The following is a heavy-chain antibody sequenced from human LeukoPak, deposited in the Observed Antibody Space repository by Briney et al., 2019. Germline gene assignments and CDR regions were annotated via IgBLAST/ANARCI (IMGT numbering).Heavy chain of an antibody. CDR1: GFTFHTFG. CDR3: AKTTYYYDSSDVDY. CDR2: ISFDGGNK. V-gene: IGHV3-30*18. D-gene: IGHD3-22*01. Sequence: PGGSLRLSCAVSGFTFHTFGIHWVRQTPGKGLEWVALISFDGGNKYYTDSVKGRFAISRDNSKNTLYLQMNSLRAEDTAVYYCAKTTYYYDSSDVDYWGQGTLVTVSS. J-gene: IGHJ4*02.